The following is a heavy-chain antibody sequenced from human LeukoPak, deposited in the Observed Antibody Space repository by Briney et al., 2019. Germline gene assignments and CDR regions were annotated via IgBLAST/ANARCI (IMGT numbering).Heavy chain of an antibody. CDR1: GGSFSGYY. V-gene: IGHV4-34*01. J-gene: IGHJ3*02. Sequence: SETLSLTXAVYGGSFSGYYWSWICQPPGKGLEWIGEINHSGSTNYNPSLKSRVTISVDTSKNQFSLKLSSVTAADTAVYYCARVPGIYAYVWGSYRRRAFDIWGQGTMVTVSS. D-gene: IGHD3-16*02. CDR2: INHSGST. CDR3: ARVPGIYAYVWGSYRRRAFDI.